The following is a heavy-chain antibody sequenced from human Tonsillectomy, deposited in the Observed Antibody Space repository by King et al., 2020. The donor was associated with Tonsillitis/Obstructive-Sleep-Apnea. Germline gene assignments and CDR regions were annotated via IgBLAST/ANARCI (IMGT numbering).Heavy chain of an antibody. CDR3: AGEMSCYGLDAFDI. CDR1: GGSFSGYY. CDR2: INHSGSS. V-gene: IGHV4-34*01. D-gene: IGHD5-12*01. J-gene: IGHJ3*02. Sequence: VQLQQWGAGLLKPSETLSLTCAVYGGSFSGYYWSWIRQPPGKGLEWIGEINHSGSSNYNPSLKSRVTISVDKSNNQFSLKLSSVTAADTAVYYCAGEMSCYGLDAFDIWGHGTMVTVSS.